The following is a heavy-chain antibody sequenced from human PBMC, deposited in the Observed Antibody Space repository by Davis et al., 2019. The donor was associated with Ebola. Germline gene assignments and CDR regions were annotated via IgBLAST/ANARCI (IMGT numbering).Heavy chain of an antibody. V-gene: IGHV3-21*01. Sequence: GESLKISCAASGFTFSSYVMNWVRQVPGKGLEWVSSISSSSSYIYYADSVKGRFTISRDNSKNTLYLQMNSLRAEDTAVYYCAREVTIFGVVTIDAFDIWGQGTMVTVSS. CDR1: GFTFSSYV. CDR2: ISSSSSYI. CDR3: AREVTIFGVVTIDAFDI. D-gene: IGHD3-3*01. J-gene: IGHJ3*02.